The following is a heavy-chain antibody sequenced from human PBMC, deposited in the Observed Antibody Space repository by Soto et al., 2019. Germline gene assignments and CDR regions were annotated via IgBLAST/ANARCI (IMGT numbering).Heavy chain of an antibody. CDR3: ANMPGWYHTFDS. V-gene: IGHV3-23*01. CDR1: GFTFSSYA. D-gene: IGHD2-2*01. Sequence: EVQLLESGGGLVQPGGSLRLSCAASGFTFSSYAMSWVRQAPGKGLEWVSAISGRGGSTYYADSVKGRFTISRDNSKHTLSLQMNSLRAEDTAVYYCANMPGWYHTFDSWGQGTLVTVSS. CDR2: ISGRGGST. J-gene: IGHJ4*02.